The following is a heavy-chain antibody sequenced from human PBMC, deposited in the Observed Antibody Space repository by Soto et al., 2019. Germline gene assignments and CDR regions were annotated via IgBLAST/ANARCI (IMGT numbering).Heavy chain of an antibody. Sequence: ASVKVSCKASGYTFTSYGISWVRQAPGQGLEWMGWISAYNGNTNYAQKLQGRVTMTTDTSTSTAYMELRSLRSDDTAVYYCARCNTQMYYYDSSNQDAFDIWGQGTMVTVTS. D-gene: IGHD3-22*01. J-gene: IGHJ3*02. V-gene: IGHV1-18*01. CDR2: ISAYNGNT. CDR3: ARCNTQMYYYDSSNQDAFDI. CDR1: GYTFTSYG.